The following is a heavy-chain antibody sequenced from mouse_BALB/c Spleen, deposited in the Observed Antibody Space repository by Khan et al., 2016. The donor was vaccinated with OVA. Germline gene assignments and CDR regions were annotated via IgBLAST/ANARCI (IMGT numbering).Heavy chain of an antibody. V-gene: IGHV9-3-1*01. CDR3: ARVGYNGTMDY. CDR2: INTYTGEP. D-gene: IGHD2-14*01. J-gene: IGHJ4*01. CDR1: GYTFTNYG. Sequence: QIQLVQSGPELKKPGETVKISCKASGYTFTNYGMNWVKQAPGKGLKWMGWINTYTGEPTYADDFKGRFAFSLETSASTAYLQINNLKNADTATYFCARVGYNGTMDYWGQGTSVTVSS.